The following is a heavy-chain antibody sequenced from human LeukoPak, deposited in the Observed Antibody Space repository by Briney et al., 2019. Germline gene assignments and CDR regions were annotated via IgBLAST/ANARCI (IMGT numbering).Heavy chain of an antibody. J-gene: IGHJ2*01. D-gene: IGHD7-27*01. Sequence: GGSLRLSCVASGFTVSTYAMSWVRQPPGKGLEWVSTISSSDGNTYYADSVKGRFTISRDNSKNTLSLQMNSLRVEDTAMYYCANPWGSGWYFDLWGRGALVTVSS. V-gene: IGHV3-23*01. CDR3: ANPWGSGWYFDL. CDR1: GFTVSTYA. CDR2: ISSSDGNT.